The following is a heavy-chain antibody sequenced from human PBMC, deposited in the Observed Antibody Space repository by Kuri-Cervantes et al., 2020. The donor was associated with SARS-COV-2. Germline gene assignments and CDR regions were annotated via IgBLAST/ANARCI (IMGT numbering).Heavy chain of an antibody. CDR3: AKGPYYDFWSGYYTTGLFDYYGMDV. CDR2: ISGSGGST. CDR1: GSTFSSYA. Sequence: GESLKISCAASGSTFSSYAMSWVRQAPGKGLEWVSAISGSGGSTYYADSVKGRFTISRDNSKNTLYLQMNSLRAEDTAVYYCAKGPYYDFWSGYYTTGLFDYYGMDVWGQGTTVTVSS. J-gene: IGHJ6*02. D-gene: IGHD3-3*01. V-gene: IGHV3-23*01.